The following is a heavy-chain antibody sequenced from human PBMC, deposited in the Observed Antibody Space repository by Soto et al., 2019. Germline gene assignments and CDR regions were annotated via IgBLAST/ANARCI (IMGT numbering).Heavy chain of an antibody. V-gene: IGHV3-23*01. CDR1: GFTFSSYA. J-gene: IGHJ3*02. D-gene: IGHD2-15*01. CDR2: ISGSGGST. CDR3: AKDKDIVVVVAAPRAFDI. Sequence: VGSLRLSCAASGFTFSSYAMSWVRQAPGKGLEWVSAISGSGGSTYYADSVKGRFTISRDNSKNTLYLQMNSLRAEDTAVYYCAKDKDIVVVVAAPRAFDIWGQGTMVTVSS.